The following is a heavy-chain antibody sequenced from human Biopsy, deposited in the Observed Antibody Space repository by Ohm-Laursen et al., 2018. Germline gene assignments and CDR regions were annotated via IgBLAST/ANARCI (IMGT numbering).Heavy chain of an antibody. J-gene: IGHJ4*02. D-gene: IGHD3-10*01. V-gene: IGHV3-9*01. CDR2: ITWNSGFT. CDR3: AKDKGAHINYGDLYYFDS. CDR1: GFTFDDFA. Sequence: SSLRLSCAASGFTFDDFAMHWVRQVPGKGLEWVSGITWNSGFTGYADSVKGRFIISRDNAKNTLFLQMSSLRVEDTALYFCAKDKGAHINYGDLYYFDSWGPGTMVTVSA.